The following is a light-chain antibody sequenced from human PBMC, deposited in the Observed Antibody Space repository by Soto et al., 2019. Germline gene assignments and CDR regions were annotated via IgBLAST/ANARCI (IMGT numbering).Light chain of an antibody. V-gene: IGLV1-44*01. CDR2: SNT. CDR1: RSNIGSNT. Sequence: QSVLTRPPSASGTPGQRVTISCSGSRSNIGSNTVSWYQQLPGTAPKLLIYSNTLRPSGVPDRFSGSKSGTSASLAISGLQSEDEAEYYCATWDDSLNGGVFGGGTKLTVL. CDR3: ATWDDSLNGGV. J-gene: IGLJ3*02.